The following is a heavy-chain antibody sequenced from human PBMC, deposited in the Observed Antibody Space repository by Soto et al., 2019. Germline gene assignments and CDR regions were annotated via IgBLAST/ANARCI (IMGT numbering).Heavy chain of an antibody. CDR3: ARSHRVIVTAKGTLDF. D-gene: IGHD2-21*02. J-gene: IGHJ4*02. CDR2: ISTSTGNT. Sequence: QVQLVQSGGEVKKPGASVKVSCKASGYTFTTFGITWVRQVPGQGLEWLGWISTSTGNTNYAQNLQGRLTLTTDTSTRTSYMELRRLIYDLTAGYYCARSHRVIVTAKGTLDFWGQGTLITVSS. V-gene: IGHV1-18*04. CDR1: GYTFTTFG.